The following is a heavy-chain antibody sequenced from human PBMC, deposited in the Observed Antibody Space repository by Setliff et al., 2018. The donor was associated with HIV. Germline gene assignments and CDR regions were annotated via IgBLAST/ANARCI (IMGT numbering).Heavy chain of an antibody. CDR3: VRNPHPTVVVPRDSHYYSMNI. Sequence: ASVKVSCKTSGYTFTAFYIHWVRQAPGQGLEWMGRIHPNSGGTASPQKFQGRVDMTRDTSIPTAYMELRSLRPDDTAVYYCVRNPHPTVVVPRDSHYYSMNIWGKGTTVTVSS. CDR2: IHPNSGGT. J-gene: IGHJ6*03. D-gene: IGHD2-21*01. V-gene: IGHV1-2*06. CDR1: GYTFTAFY.